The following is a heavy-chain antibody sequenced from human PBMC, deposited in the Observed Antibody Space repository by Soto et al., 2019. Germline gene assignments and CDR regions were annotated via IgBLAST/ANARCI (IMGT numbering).Heavy chain of an antibody. Sequence: SETLSLTCTVSGGFISNYYWSWFRQSPGKELEWIGYVYYSGTTKYNPSLKSRVTISVDTSKNQFSLQLNSVTAADTAVYYCARGFAIDWYTYYFDYWGQGPLVTVSS. CDR2: VYYSGTT. V-gene: IGHV4-59*08. J-gene: IGHJ4*02. CDR1: GGFISNYY. D-gene: IGHD3-9*01. CDR3: ARGFAIDWYTYYFDY.